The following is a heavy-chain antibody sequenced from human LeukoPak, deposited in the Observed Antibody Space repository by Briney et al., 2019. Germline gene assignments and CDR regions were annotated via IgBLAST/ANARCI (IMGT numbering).Heavy chain of an antibody. CDR2: INHSGST. Sequence: SETLSLTCAVYGGSFSRYYWNWIRQPPGKGLEWIGEINHSGSTNYNPSLKSRVAISVDTSKNQFSLKLSSVTAADTAVYYCASSSSGFDAFDIWGQGTMVTVSS. D-gene: IGHD6-19*01. CDR3: ASSSSGFDAFDI. CDR1: GGSFSRYY. J-gene: IGHJ3*02. V-gene: IGHV4-34*01.